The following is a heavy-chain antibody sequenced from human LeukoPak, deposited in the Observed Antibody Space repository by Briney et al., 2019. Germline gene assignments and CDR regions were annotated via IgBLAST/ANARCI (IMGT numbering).Heavy chain of an antibody. CDR1: GYTFTDHY. CDR2: INPNSGDT. D-gene: IGHD3-16*01. CDR3: ARDIWNLRLIYY. V-gene: IGHV1-2*02. Sequence: ASVKVSCKASGYTFTDHYLHWVRQAPGQGLEWMGWINPNSGDTKYAQNFQGRVTMTGDTSISTGYMELSGLTSDDTAVYYCARDIWNLRLIYYWGQGTLVTVSS. J-gene: IGHJ4*02.